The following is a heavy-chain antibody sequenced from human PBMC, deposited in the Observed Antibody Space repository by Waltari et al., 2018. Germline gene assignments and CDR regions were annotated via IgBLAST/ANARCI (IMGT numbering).Heavy chain of an antibody. CDR2: VNPNSGST. CDR3: ARGRDVFANFDYNWFDP. D-gene: IGHD2-21*01. V-gene: IGHV1-8*02. CDR1: GYTFINYE. J-gene: IGHJ5*02. Sequence: QVQLVQSGAEVLKPGASVKVSCQASGYTFINYEINWVRQAAGQGLEGMGWVNPNSGSTAYEQKFLGRFTMTWDKSISTAYMELSNLRSDDTAVLYCARGRDVFANFDYNWFDPWGQGTLVTVSS.